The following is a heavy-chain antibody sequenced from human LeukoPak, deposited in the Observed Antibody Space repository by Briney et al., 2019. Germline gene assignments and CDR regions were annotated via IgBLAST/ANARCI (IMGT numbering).Heavy chain of an antibody. V-gene: IGHV1-2*02. J-gene: IGHJ4*02. CDR2: INPNSGGT. D-gene: IGHD2-21*01. CDR3: ARGEVDYGDY. CDR1: GYSFTNYA. Sequence: ASVKVSCKASGYSFTNYAMNWVRQAPGQGLEWMGWINPNSGGTNYAQKFQGRVTMTRDTSISTAYMELSRLRSDDTAVYYCARGEVDYGDYWGQGTLVTVSS.